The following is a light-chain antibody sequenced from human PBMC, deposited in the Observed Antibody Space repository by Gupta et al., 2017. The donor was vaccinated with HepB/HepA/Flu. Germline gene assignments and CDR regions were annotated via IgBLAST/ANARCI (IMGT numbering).Light chain of an antibody. CDR3: QQSDSNPWT. CDR2: AAS. J-gene: IGKJ1*01. Sequence: DLQLXQSXSSLSASVGDRVTIPCRASQSISSDLNWDQQKPGKAPKLLIYAASSLQSGVPSRFSGSGSGTDFTLTISSLQPEDFATYYCQQSDSNPWTFGQGTKVEIK. CDR1: QSISSD. V-gene: IGKV1-39*01.